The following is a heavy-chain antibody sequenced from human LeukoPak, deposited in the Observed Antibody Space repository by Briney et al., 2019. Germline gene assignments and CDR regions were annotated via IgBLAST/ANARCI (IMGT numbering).Heavy chain of an antibody. CDR1: GYSISGGYY. CDR3: ARDSSSSYSDAFDI. V-gene: IGHV4-38-2*01. D-gene: IGHD6-13*01. J-gene: IGHJ3*02. Sequence: PSETLSLTCAVSGYSISGGYYWGWIRQPPGKGLEWIGSIYHSGSTYYNPSLKSRVTISVDTSKNQFSLKLSSVTAADTAVYYCARDSSSSYSDAFDIWGQGTMVTVSS. CDR2: IYHSGST.